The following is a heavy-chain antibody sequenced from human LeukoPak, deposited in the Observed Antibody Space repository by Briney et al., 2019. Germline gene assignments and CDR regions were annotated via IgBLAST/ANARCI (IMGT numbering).Heavy chain of an antibody. J-gene: IGHJ5*02. D-gene: IGHD2-2*01. CDR2: INHSGST. V-gene: IGHV4-34*01. Sequence: SETLSLTFAVYGGSFSGYYWSWIRQPPGKGLEWIGEINHSGSTNYNPSLKSRVTISVDTSKNQFSLKLSSVTAADTAVYYCARLGLVLPAAHSYNWFDPWGQGTLVTVSS. CDR3: ARLGLVLPAAHSYNWFDP. CDR1: GGSFSGYY.